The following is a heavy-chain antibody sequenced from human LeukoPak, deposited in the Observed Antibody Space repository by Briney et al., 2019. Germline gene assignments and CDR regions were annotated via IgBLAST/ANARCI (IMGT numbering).Heavy chain of an antibody. CDR2: IYPGDSDT. V-gene: IGHV5-51*01. D-gene: IGHD3-22*01. J-gene: IGHJ4*02. CDR3: ARRYDNTGYYVY. CDR1: GYTFTSYW. Sequence: GESLKISCKGFGYTFTSYWIAWVRQMPGKGLGWMGIIYPGDSDTRYSPSFQGQVTISADKSINTAYLQWSSLKASDTAMYYCARRYDNTGYYVYWGQGTLVTVSS.